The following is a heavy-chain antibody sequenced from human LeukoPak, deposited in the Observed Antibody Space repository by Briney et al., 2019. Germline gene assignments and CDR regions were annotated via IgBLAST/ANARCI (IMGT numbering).Heavy chain of an antibody. CDR1: GGSISSSSYY. J-gene: IGHJ4*02. D-gene: IGHD3-22*01. CDR3: ARFPYYYDSSGYFPGG. Sequence: SETLSLTCTVSGGSISSSSYYWGWIRQPPGKGLEWIGSIDYSGGTYFSPSLRSRVTLSVDTSKNQFSLNLISVTAADTAVYYCARFPYYYDSSGYFPGGWGQGTLVTVSS. V-gene: IGHV4-39*07. CDR2: IDYSGGT.